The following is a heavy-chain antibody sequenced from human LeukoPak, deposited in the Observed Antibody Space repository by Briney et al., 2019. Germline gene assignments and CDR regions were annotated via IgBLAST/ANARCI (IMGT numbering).Heavy chain of an antibody. CDR2: MNPNSGNT. Sequence: ASVKVSCKASGYTFTSYDINWVRQATGQGLEWMGWMNPNSGNTGYAQKFQGRVTTTRNTSISTAYMELSSLRSEDTAMYYCARFLGWYVEGFDYWGQGTLVTVSS. J-gene: IGHJ4*02. CDR3: ARFLGWYVEGFDY. D-gene: IGHD6-19*01. V-gene: IGHV1-8*01. CDR1: GYTFTSYD.